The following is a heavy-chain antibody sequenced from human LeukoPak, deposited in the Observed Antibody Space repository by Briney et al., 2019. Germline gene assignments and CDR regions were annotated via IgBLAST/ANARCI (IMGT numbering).Heavy chain of an antibody. Sequence: SETLSLTCSVSGGSISSHYWSWIRQPPGKGLEWIGYIYYSGSTKYNPSLKSRVTISVDTSKNQFSLKLSSVTAADMAVYYCARGGTTVTPGLLWFDPWGQGTLVTVSS. V-gene: IGHV4-59*11. CDR3: ARGGTTVTPGLLWFDP. J-gene: IGHJ5*02. D-gene: IGHD4-17*01. CDR2: IYYSGST. CDR1: GGSISSHY.